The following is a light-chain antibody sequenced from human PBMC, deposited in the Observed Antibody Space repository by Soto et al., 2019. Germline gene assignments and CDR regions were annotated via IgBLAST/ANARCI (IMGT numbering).Light chain of an antibody. CDR1: PSNVGGYNL. CDR3: CSYAGNGYV. CDR2: EGT. V-gene: IGLV2-23*01. Sequence: QAVVTQPASVSGSPGQSITISCTGTPSNVGGYNLVSWYQQHPGRAPELIIYEGTQRPSGVSARFSGSKSGNTASLTISGLQADDEADYYCCSYAGNGYVFGTGTKLTVL. J-gene: IGLJ1*01.